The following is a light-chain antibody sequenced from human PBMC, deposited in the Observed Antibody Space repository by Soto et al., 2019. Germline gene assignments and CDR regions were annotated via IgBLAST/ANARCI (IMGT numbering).Light chain of an antibody. CDR1: QSVSSSY. CDR3: QQYGNAPFT. Sequence: EIVLTQSPGTLSFSPGERATLTCRASQSVSSSYLAWFQQKPGPAPRLLIYGASSRATAIPDRFSGSGSGTDFTLTISRMEPEDFAVYYCQQYGNAPFTFGPGTKVDI. V-gene: IGKV3-20*01. J-gene: IGKJ3*01. CDR2: GAS.